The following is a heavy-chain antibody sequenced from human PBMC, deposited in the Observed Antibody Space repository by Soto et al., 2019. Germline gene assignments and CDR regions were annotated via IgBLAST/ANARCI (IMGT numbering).Heavy chain of an antibody. D-gene: IGHD2-2*01. V-gene: IGHV4-31*03. CDR3: ARLEGYCSSTSCYAYYYYYMDV. Sequence: QVQLQESGPGLVKPSQTLSLTCTVSGGSISSGGYYWSWIRQHPGKGLEWIGYIYYSGSTYYNPSLTSRVTISVDTSKNQFSLKLSSVTAADTAVYYCARLEGYCSSTSCYAYYYYYMDVWGKGTTVTVSS. J-gene: IGHJ6*03. CDR2: IYYSGST. CDR1: GGSISSGGYY.